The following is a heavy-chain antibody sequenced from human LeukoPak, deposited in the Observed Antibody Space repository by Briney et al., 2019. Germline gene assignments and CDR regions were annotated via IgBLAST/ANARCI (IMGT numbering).Heavy chain of an antibody. CDR3: AKDIQNYYYMDV. Sequence: GRSLRLSCAASGFTFDDYAMHWVRQAPGKGLEWVSGISWNSGSIGYADSVKGRFTISRDNAKNSLYLQMNSLRAEDTALYYCAKDIQNYYYMDVWGKGTTVTVSS. J-gene: IGHJ6*03. V-gene: IGHV3-9*01. CDR1: GFTFDDYA. CDR2: ISWNSGSI.